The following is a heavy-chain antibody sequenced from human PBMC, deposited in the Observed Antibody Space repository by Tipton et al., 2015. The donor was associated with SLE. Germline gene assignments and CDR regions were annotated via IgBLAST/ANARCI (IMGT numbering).Heavy chain of an antibody. Sequence: TLSLTCTVSGGSISSYYWSWIRQPPGKGLEWIGYIYYSGSTNYNPSLKSRVTISVDTSKNQFSLKLSSVTAADTAVYYCARVSSTSCYALDHWGQGTLVTVSS. CDR1: GGSISSYY. CDR2: IYYSGST. CDR3: ARVSSTSCYALDH. D-gene: IGHD2-2*01. V-gene: IGHV4-59*01. J-gene: IGHJ4*02.